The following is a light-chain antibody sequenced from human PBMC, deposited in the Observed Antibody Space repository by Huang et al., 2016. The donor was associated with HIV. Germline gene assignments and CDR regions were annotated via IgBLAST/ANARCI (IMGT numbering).Light chain of an antibody. CDR3: QQYGSSPPT. V-gene: IGKV3-20*01. Sequence: EIVLTQFPGTLSLSPGERPTLSCRASQSVSNNYLAWYHHKPGQGPRLLIYGASNRAPGIPERISGSGSGANFTLTISRLEPEDFALYFCQQYGSSPPTFGQGTRLEIK. CDR2: GAS. J-gene: IGKJ5*01. CDR1: QSVSNNY.